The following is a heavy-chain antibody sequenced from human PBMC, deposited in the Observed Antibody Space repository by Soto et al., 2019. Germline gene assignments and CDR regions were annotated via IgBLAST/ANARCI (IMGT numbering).Heavy chain of an antibody. Sequence: QVQLQESGPGLVKTSQTLSLTCTVSGGSISSGGYYWNWIRQHPGKGLEEIGYLYYIGSTHYNPSLKSRVTISLDTSKNQLSLKLSSVNAADTAVFYCARSVFPCGQGTLVTVSS. CDR3: ARSVFP. CDR2: LYYIGST. V-gene: IGHV4-31*03. CDR1: GGSISSGGYY. J-gene: IGHJ5*02.